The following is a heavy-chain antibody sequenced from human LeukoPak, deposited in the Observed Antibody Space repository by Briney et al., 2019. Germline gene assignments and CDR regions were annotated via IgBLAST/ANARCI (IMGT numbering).Heavy chain of an antibody. D-gene: IGHD6-13*01. CDR3: ARGRSRYSRPSQGNPPFDY. CDR2: INPNRGVT. V-gene: IGHV1-2*02. J-gene: IGHJ4*02. CDR1: GYTFTGRY. Sequence: ASVKVSCKASGYTFTGRYMHWGPQAPGQGLGWRGWINPNRGVTSFAQRFQDRLTMTRDTSISTAYMELSRLRSDDTAVYYCARGRSRYSRPSQGNPPFDYWGQGTLVTVSS.